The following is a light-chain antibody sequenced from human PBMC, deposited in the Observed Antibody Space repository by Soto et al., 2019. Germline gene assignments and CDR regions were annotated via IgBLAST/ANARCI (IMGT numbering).Light chain of an antibody. CDR1: SSDVGAYNY. CDR2: EVS. J-gene: IGLJ3*02. V-gene: IGLV2-14*01. CDR3: SSYTIGSTWV. Sequence: QSALTQPASLSGSPGQSITISCTGTSSDVGAYNYVSWYQQHPGKAPKLMIYEVSNRPSGVSNRFSGSKSGNTASLTISGLQAEDEGDYYCSSYTIGSTWVFGGGTKVTVL.